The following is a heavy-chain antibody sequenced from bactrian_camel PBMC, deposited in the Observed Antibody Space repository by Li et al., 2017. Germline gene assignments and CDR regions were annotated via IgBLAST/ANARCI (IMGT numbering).Heavy chain of an antibody. J-gene: IGHJ4*01. CDR2: INTGGNST. Sequence: VQLVESGGGLVQPGGSLRLSCATSGFTFSSYAMSWIRQAPAQGLEWVSAINTGGNSTYYAESVKGRFTISRDNAKNTLYLQLNSLKSEDTAVYYCATGGYYSDYDASSYARRPGPGTQVTVS. D-gene: IGHD4*01. CDR1: GFTFSSYA. V-gene: IGHV3S31*01.